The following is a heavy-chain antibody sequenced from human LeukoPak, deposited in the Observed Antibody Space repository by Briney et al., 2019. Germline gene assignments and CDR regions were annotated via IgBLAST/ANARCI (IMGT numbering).Heavy chain of an antibody. CDR1: GFTFSDYY. J-gene: IGHJ5*02. D-gene: IGHD2-15*01. CDR2: IDGTSSVT. CDR3: ARRGTTYCTVDSCHPNWFDP. Sequence: GGSLRLSCAASGFTFSDYYMTWIRQAPGRGLEWISYIDGTSSVTKYADSLKGRFTISGDNAKSSLYLLINSLRAEDTAIYYCARRGTTYCTVDSCHPNWFDPWGQGTLVTVSS. V-gene: IGHV3-11*03.